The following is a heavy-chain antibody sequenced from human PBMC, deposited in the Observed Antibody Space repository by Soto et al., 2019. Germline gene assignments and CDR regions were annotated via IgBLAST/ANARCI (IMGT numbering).Heavy chain of an antibody. J-gene: IGHJ6*02. CDR1: GGSISSYY. D-gene: IGHD6-13*01. V-gene: IGHV4-59*06. CDR2: IYYSGNT. Sequence: PSETLSLTCTVSGGSISSYYLSWIRQHPGKGLEWIGYIYYSGNTYYNPSLKSRVTISVDTSKNQFSLKLSSVTAADTAVYYCAREAAAGYYYYYGMDVWGQGTTVTVSS. CDR3: AREAAAGYYYYYGMDV.